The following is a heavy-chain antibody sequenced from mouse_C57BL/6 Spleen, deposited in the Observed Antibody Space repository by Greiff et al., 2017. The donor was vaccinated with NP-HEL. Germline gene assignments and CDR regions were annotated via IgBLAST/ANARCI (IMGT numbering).Heavy chain of an antibody. CDR3: ARDGSSYGAMDY. Sequence: EVQLQQSGPSLVRPSQTLSLTCTVTGFSITSDCYWIWIRQFPGNKLEYIGYTFYSGITYYNPSLESRTYITRDTSKNQFSLKLSSVTTEDTATYYCARDGSSYGAMDYWGQGTSVTVSS. CDR1: GFSITSDCY. D-gene: IGHD1-1*01. J-gene: IGHJ4*01. V-gene: IGHV3-3*01. CDR2: TFYSGIT.